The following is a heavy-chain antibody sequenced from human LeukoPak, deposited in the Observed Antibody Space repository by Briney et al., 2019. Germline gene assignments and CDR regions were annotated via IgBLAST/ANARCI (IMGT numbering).Heavy chain of an antibody. CDR1: GGSISSYY. CDR3: ASGYCGGACQLGGVDM. D-gene: IGHD2-21*02. Sequence: SETLSLTCTVSGGSISSYYWSWLRQPPGKGLEYIGYTHYSGSTNYNPSLKSRVTISLDTSGNQFSLKLSSVTAADTAVYYCASGYCGGACQLGGVDMWGQGTMITVSS. CDR2: THYSGST. V-gene: IGHV4-59*01. J-gene: IGHJ3*02.